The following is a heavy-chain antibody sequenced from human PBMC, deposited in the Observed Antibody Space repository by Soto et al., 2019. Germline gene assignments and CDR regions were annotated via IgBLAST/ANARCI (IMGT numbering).Heavy chain of an antibody. D-gene: IGHD6-19*01. CDR3: AGEPVAGTTDY. CDR1: GGSISSGGYY. Sequence: QVQLQESGPGLVKPSQTLSLTCTVSGGSISSGGYYWSWIRQHPGKGLEWIGYIYYSGSTYYNPSLKRXXTXSXXTAKNQFSLKLSSVTAADTAVYYCAGEPVAGTTDYWGQGTLVTVSS. J-gene: IGHJ4*02. CDR2: IYYSGST. V-gene: IGHV4-31*03.